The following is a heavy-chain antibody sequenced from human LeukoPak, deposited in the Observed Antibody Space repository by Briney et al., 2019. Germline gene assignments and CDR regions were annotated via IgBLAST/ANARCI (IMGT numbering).Heavy chain of an antibody. CDR1: GFTFSSYS. CDR3: AREDTVTTSPFFDY. V-gene: IGHV3-21*01. D-gene: IGHD4-17*01. Sequence: GGSLRLSCAASGFTFSSYSMNWVRQAPGKRLEWVSSISSSSSYIYYADSVKGRFTISRDNAKNSLYLQMNSLRAEDTAVYYCAREDTVTTSPFFDYWGQGTLVTVSS. J-gene: IGHJ4*02. CDR2: ISSSSSYI.